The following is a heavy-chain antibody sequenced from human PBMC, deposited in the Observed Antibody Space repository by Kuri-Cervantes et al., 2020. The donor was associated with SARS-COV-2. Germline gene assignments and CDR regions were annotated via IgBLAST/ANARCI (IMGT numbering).Heavy chain of an antibody. CDR3: AGRNTTSVFDS. D-gene: IGHD1-1*01. CDR2: IYYNAS. V-gene: IGHV4-39*01. J-gene: IGHJ4*02. Sequence: SETLSLTCTVSGASFSTGRHYWGWIRQPPGKGLEWIGTIYYNASNYNPSLKSRVTMSVGTSKNQFSLNLTSVTAADSAVYYCAGRNTTSVFDSWGQGTLVTVSS. CDR1: GASFSTGRHY.